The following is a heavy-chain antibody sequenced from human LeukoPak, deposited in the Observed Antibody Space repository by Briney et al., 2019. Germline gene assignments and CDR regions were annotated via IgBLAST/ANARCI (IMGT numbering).Heavy chain of an antibody. CDR3: AKSGSYMTYYYYMDV. J-gene: IGHJ6*03. Sequence: GGSLRLSCAASGFTFSSYGMSWVRQAPGKGLEWVSAISGSGGSTYYADSVKGRFTISRDNSKNTLYLQMNSLRAEDTAVYYCAKSGSYMTYYYYMDVWGKGTTVTVSS. V-gene: IGHV3-23*01. CDR1: GFTFSSYG. CDR2: ISGSGGST. D-gene: IGHD3-10*01.